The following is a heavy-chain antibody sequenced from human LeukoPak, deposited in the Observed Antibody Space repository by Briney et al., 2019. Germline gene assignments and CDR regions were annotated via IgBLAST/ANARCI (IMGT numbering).Heavy chain of an antibody. Sequence: PGGSLRLSCAASGFTFSNYAMAWVRQAPGKGLEWVSAISGTADSTHYADSVRGRFTISRDNSKNTVYLQMNSLRAEDTAVYYCAREYLVQGVTTFITVDYWGQGTLVTVSS. CDR1: GFTFSNYA. CDR3: AREYLVQGVTTFITVDY. J-gene: IGHJ4*02. CDR2: ISGTADST. D-gene: IGHD3-10*01. V-gene: IGHV3-23*01.